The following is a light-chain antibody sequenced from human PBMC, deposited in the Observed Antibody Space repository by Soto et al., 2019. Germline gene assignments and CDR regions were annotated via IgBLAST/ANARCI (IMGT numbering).Light chain of an antibody. CDR1: KSVSNN. V-gene: IGKV3-15*01. CDR2: GAS. Sequence: EIVMTQSPATLSVSPGERAILSCRASKSVSNNLAWYQQKPGQAPRLLIYGASTRATGIPARFSGSGSGTEFTLSISRLQSEDFAIYYCQQYNNWPPLTFGGATKVEIK. J-gene: IGKJ4*01. CDR3: QQYNNWPPLT.